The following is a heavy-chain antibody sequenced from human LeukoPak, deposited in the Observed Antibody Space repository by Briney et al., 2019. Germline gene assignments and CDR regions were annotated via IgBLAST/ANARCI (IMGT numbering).Heavy chain of an antibody. V-gene: IGHV4-30-4*08. CDR1: GGSINTANYY. J-gene: IGHJ4*02. D-gene: IGHD4-17*01. CDR2: ISYSGTP. CDR3: ARDRYGDFEDY. Sequence: SQTLSLTCNVSGGSINTANYYWTWIRQPPGKGLEWIGYISYSGTPYYNPFLNSRVTISLDTSKNQFSLILNSVTAADTAMYYCARDRYGDFEDYWGQGTLVTVSS.